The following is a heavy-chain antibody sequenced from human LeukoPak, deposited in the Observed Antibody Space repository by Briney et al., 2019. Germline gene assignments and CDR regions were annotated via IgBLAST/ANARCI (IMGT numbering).Heavy chain of an antibody. V-gene: IGHV3-23*01. CDR3: TRTSMRMATAGLVDY. CDR1: GFTFSVAA. CDR2: IGASGEST. D-gene: IGHD5-24*01. Sequence: GGSLRLSCAASGFTFSVAAMTWVRQAPGKGLEWVSLIGASGESTYYADSVKGRFTISRDNSKNTLSLQMNSLRVEDTAMYYCTRTSMRMATAGLVDYWGQGTLVTVSS. J-gene: IGHJ4*02.